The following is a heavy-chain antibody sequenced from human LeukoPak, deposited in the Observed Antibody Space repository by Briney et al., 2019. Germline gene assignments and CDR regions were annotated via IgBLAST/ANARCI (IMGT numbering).Heavy chain of an antibody. CDR1: GGTFSSYA. Sequence: ASVKVSCKASGGTFSSYAISWVRQAPGQGLEWMGRIIPILGIANYAQKLQGRVTMTTDTSTSTAYMELRSLRSDDTAVYYCARDGGYGGNPSQALDYWGQGTLVTVSS. D-gene: IGHD4-23*01. CDR3: ARDGGYGGNPSQALDY. CDR2: IIPILGIA. J-gene: IGHJ4*02. V-gene: IGHV1-69*04.